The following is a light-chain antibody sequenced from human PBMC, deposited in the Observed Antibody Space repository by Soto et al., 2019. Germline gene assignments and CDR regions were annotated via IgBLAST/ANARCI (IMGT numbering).Light chain of an antibody. CDR2: EDT. V-gene: IGLV2-23*01. J-gene: IGLJ2*01. Sequence: QSALTQHASVSGSPGQSITISCTGTFSDVGSYNLVSWYQQHPGKAPKLMIYEDTKRPSGVSNRFSGSKSGYTASLTISGLQAEDEADYYCCSYAGSSTVVFGGGTKLTVL. CDR1: FSDVGSYNL. CDR3: CSYAGSSTVV.